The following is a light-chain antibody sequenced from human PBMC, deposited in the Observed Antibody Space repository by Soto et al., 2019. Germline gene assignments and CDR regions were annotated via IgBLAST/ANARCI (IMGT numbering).Light chain of an antibody. CDR1: QTISTW. J-gene: IGKJ5*01. Sequence: EIQMTQSPSPLSASVGDRVTITCRASQTISTWLAWYQQKPERAPKLMIYKASSLQSGVPSRFSGSRSGTEFTLTISSLQPEDVATYYCQQANSFPISFGQGTRLEIK. CDR3: QQANSFPIS. V-gene: IGKV1-5*03. CDR2: KAS.